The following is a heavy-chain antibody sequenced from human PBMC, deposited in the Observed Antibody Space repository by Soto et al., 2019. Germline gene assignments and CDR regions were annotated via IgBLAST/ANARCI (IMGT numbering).Heavy chain of an antibody. D-gene: IGHD6-13*01. J-gene: IGHJ3*02. V-gene: IGHV1-69*12. Sequence: QVQLVQSGAEVKKPGSSVKVSCKASGGTFSNHAINWVRQAPGQGLEWMGRIIPIFTTTDYAQRFQGRVTIPADXAXIXXYMELSSLKHDDTAVYYCAREVAADGTFREDVFDIWGQGTMVTVSS. CDR3: AREVAADGTFREDVFDI. CDR2: IIPIFTTT. CDR1: GGTFSNHA.